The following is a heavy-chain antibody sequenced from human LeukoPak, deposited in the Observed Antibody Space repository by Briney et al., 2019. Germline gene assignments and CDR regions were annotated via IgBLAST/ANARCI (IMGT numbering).Heavy chain of an antibody. J-gene: IGHJ4*02. CDR1: GGSFSSYY. CDR2: VYYSGTT. Sequence: SETLSLTCTVSGGSFSSYYWNWIRQPPGKGLEWIGYVYYSGTTNYNPSLESRVTISVDTSKNQFSLNLTSVTAADTAVYYCAREVSGDFDYWGQGTLVTVPS. CDR3: AREVSGDFDY. V-gene: IGHV4-59*01. D-gene: IGHD5/OR15-5a*01.